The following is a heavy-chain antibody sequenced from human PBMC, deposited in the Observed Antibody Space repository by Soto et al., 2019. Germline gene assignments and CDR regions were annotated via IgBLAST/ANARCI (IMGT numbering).Heavy chain of an antibody. Sequence: EVQLEESGGGLVQPGGSLRLSCTASKFFISSSWMSWVRQAPGKGLEWVANIKEDGGLRRYVDSVKGRFTISRDNGKNSVYLQMNSLRADDTAVYYCTSARSSVEPGGFVENWGQGTLVTVSS. J-gene: IGHJ4*02. D-gene: IGHD2-15*01. CDR1: KFFISSSW. CDR3: TSARSSVEPGGFVEN. CDR2: IKEDGGLR. V-gene: IGHV3-7*03.